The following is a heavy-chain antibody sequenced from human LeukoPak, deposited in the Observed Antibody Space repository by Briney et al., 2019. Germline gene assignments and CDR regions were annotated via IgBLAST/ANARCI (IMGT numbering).Heavy chain of an antibody. CDR3: ASSGYDYYMDV. V-gene: IGHV1-46*01. Sequence: ASVKVSCKASGYTFTTYYVHWVRQAPGQGLEWMGIINPSGGSTTYAQKFRGRLTMTRDMSTSTVYMELSSLRSDDTAVYYCASSGYDYYMDVWGKGTTVTVSS. CDR2: INPSGGST. CDR1: GYTFTTYY. D-gene: IGHD6-19*01. J-gene: IGHJ6*03.